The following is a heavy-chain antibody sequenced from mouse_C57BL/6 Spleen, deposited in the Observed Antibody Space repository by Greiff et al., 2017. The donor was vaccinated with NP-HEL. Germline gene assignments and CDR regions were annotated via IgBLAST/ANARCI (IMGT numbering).Heavy chain of an antibody. D-gene: IGHD3-2*02. V-gene: IGHV1-82*01. Sequence: LQESGPELVKPGASVKISCKASGYAFSSSWMNWVKQRPGKGLEWIGRIYPGDGDTNYNGKFKGKATLTADKSSSTAYMQLSSLTSEDSAVYFCARSGSSGYWYFDVWGTGTTVTVSS. CDR2: IYPGDGDT. CDR1: GYAFSSSW. J-gene: IGHJ1*03. CDR3: ARSGSSGYWYFDV.